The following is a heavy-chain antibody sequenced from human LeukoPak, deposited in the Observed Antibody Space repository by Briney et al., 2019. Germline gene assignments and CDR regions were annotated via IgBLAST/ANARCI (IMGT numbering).Heavy chain of an antibody. V-gene: IGHV3-23*01. CDR1: GFTFSSYA. Sequence: GGSLRLSCAASGFTFSSYAMSWVRQAPGKGLEWVSAISGSGGSTYYADSVKGRFTISRDNSKNTLYLQMNSLRAEDTAVYYCAKDLLEYSSSDDYFHYWGQGTLVTVSS. CDR2: ISGSGGST. CDR3: AKDLLEYSSSDDYFHY. D-gene: IGHD6-6*01. J-gene: IGHJ4*02.